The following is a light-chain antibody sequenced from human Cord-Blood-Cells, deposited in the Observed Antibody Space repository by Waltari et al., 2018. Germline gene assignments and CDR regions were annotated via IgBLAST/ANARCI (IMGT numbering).Light chain of an antibody. CDR3: CSYAGSSTWV. CDR2: EGS. CDR1: SSDVGSYNL. Sequence: QSALTQPASLSGSPGQSIPISCTGTSSDVGSYNLASWYQQHPRKAPKRMIYEGSKRPSGVSNRFSGSKSGNTASLTIAGLQAEDEADYYCCSYAGSSTWVFGGGTKLTVL. J-gene: IGLJ3*02. V-gene: IGLV2-23*01.